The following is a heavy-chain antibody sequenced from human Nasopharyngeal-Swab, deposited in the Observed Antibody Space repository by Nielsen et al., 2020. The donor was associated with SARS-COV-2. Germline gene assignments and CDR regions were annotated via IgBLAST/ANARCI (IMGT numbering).Heavy chain of an antibody. J-gene: IGHJ4*02. CDR3: ARDGGVAGTVDY. V-gene: IGHV4-31*03. D-gene: IGHD6-19*01. CDR2: IYYSGST. CDR1: GGSISSGGYY. Sequence: SETLSLTCTVSGGSISSGGYYWSWILQHPGKGLEWIGYIYYSGSTYYNPSLKSRVTISVDTSKNQFSLKLSSVTAADTAVYYCARDGGVAGTVDYWGQGTLVTVSS.